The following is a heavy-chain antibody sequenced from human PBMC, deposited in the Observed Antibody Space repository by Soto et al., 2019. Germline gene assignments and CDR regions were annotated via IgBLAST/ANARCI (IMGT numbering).Heavy chain of an antibody. CDR2: IIPIFGTA. CDR3: ASSAGLDHLLNYYGLNV. V-gene: IGHV1-69*01. D-gene: IGHD6-13*01. J-gene: IGHJ6*02. CDR1: EDTFRNYA. Sequence: QVELVQSGAEVKKPGSSVKVSCQASEDTFRNYAISWVRQAPGQGLEWMGGIIPIFGTANYAQKFQARVTITADASTTTVHMELSSLRSDDTAVYYCASSAGLDHLLNYYGLNVWGQGTTVTV.